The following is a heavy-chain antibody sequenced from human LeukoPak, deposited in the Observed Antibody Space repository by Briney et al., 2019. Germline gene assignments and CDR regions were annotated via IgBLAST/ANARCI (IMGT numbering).Heavy chain of an antibody. CDR2: IYSGGST. CDR1: GFTVSSNY. J-gene: IGHJ4*02. V-gene: IGHV3-66*01. Sequence: GGSLRLSCAASGFTVSSNYMSWVRQAPGKGLEWVSVIYSGGSTYYADSVKGRFTISRDNSKNTLYLQMNGLRAEDTAVYYCARVPSYGSGSSHFDYWGQGTLVTVSS. CDR3: ARVPSYGSGSSHFDY. D-gene: IGHD3-10*01.